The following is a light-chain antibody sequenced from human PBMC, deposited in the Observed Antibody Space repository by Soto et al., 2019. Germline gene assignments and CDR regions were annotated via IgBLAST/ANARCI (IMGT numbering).Light chain of an antibody. CDR1: SSDVWSHDL. CDR3: CSYAGSPTFS. CDR2: EGS. Sequence: QSALTQPASVSGSPGQSITLSCTGTSSDVWSHDLVSWYQQYPCKAPKLMIYEGSKRPSGVSNRFSGSQSGTTASLTISGLQAEDEADYYCCSYAGSPTFSFCGGIKLTVL. V-gene: IGLV2-23*03. J-gene: IGLJ2*01.